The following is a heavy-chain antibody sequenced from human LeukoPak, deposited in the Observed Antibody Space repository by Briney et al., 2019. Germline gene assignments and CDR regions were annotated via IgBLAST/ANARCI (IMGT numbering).Heavy chain of an antibody. Sequence: GGSLRLSCAASGFTFSSCGMHWVRQAPGKGLEWVAFIRYDGSNEYYADSVKGRFTISRDNSKNTLYLQMNSLRAEDTAVYYCVRYQLLYPGPWGQGTLVTVSS. J-gene: IGHJ5*02. CDR3: VRYQLLYPGP. CDR1: GFTFSSCG. CDR2: IRYDGSNE. D-gene: IGHD2-2*02. V-gene: IGHV3-30*02.